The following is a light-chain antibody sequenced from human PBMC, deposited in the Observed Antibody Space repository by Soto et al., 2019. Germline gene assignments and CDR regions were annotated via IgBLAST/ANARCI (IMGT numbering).Light chain of an antibody. CDR1: SGHSTYA. CDR3: QTWATGIRV. V-gene: IGLV4-69*01. Sequence: QLVLTQSPSASASLGASVKLTCTLSSGHSTYAIAWHQQQPEKGPRYLMNLNSDGSHTKGDGIPDRFSGSSSGAERYLTISSLQSEDEADYYCQTWATGIRVFGGGTKVTVI. CDR2: LNSDGSH. J-gene: IGLJ3*02.